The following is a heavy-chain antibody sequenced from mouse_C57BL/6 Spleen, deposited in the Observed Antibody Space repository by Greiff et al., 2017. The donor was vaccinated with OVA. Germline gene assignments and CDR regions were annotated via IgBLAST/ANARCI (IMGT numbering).Heavy chain of an antibody. CDR1: GYSITSGYY. CDR3: ARGGDGYDDAMDY. V-gene: IGHV3-6*01. CDR2: ISYDGSN. D-gene: IGHD2-2*01. J-gene: IGHJ4*01. Sequence: ESGPGLVKPSQSLSLTCSVTGYSITSGYYWNWIRQFPGNKLEWMGSISYDGSNNYNPSLKNRISITRDTSMNQFFLKLNSVTTEDTATYYCARGGDGYDDAMDYWGQGTSVTVSS.